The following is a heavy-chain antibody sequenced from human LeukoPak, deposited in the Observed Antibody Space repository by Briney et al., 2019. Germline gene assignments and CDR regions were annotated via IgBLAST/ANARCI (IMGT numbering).Heavy chain of an antibody. V-gene: IGHV3-48*01. D-gene: IGHD3-10*01. CDR1: GFTFSSYS. CDR2: ISSSSSTI. J-gene: IGHJ4*02. Sequence: PGGSLRLSCAASGFTFSSYSMNWVRQPPGKGLEGVSYISSSSSTIYYADSVKGRFTISRDNAKNSLYLQMNSLRAEDTAVYYCARGRGERKYYFDYWGQGTLVTVSS. CDR3: ARGRGERKYYFDY.